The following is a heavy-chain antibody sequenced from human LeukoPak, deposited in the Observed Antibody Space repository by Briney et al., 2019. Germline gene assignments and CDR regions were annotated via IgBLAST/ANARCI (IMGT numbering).Heavy chain of an antibody. CDR1: GFTVSSNC. J-gene: IGHJ3*02. D-gene: IGHD2-21*02. CDR3: ARGDGNDAFDI. Sequence: GGSLRLSCAASGFTVSSNCMSWVRQAPGKGLEWVSVIYSGGSTYYADSVKGRFTISRDNSKNTLYLQMNSLRAEDTAVYYCARGDGNDAFDIWGQGTMVTVSS. V-gene: IGHV3-53*01. CDR2: IYSGGST.